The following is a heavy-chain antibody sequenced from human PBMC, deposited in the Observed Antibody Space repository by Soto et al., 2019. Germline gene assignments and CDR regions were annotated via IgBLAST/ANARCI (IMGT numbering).Heavy chain of an antibody. CDR1: GFTFSSYG. CDR3: ARDVRQWLVRWFDL. CDR2: TSYDGSEK. V-gene: IGHV3-30*03. J-gene: IGHJ5*02. D-gene: IGHD6-19*01. Sequence: QAQLVESGGGVVQPGRSLRLSCAASGFTFSSYGMHWVRQAPGKGLEWVAVTSYDGSEKYYVDSVKGRFTISRDNAKNSLYLQMNSLRAEDTAVYYCARDVRQWLVRWFDLWGQGTLVTVSS.